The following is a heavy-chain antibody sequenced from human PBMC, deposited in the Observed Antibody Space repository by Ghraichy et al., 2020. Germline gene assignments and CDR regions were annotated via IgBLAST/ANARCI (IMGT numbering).Heavy chain of an antibody. CDR2: FDPEDGET. CDR3: ATDIRYCSSTSCSN. J-gene: IGHJ4*02. Sequence: ASVKVSCKVSGYTLTELSMHWVRQAPGKGLEWMGGFDPEDGETIYAQKFQGRVTMTEDTSTDTAYMELSSLRSEDTAVYYCATDIRYCSSTSCSNWGQGTLVTVSS. D-gene: IGHD2-2*01. V-gene: IGHV1-24*01. CDR1: GYTLTELS.